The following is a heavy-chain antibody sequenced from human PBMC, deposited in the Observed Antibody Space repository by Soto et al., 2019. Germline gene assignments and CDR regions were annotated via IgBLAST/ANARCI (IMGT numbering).Heavy chain of an antibody. Sequence: EVQLVESGGGLIQPGGSLRLSCAASGFTFSNYVMSWVRQAPGKGLEWVSGIRGNGGGTEYADSVKGRFTISRDHSKNTLYLQMKSLRAEDTAVLYCVKGEWMGHHLDSWGQGSLVTVSS. CDR3: VKGEWMGHHLDS. CDR1: GFTFSNYV. J-gene: IGHJ4*02. V-gene: IGHV3-23*04. D-gene: IGHD2-2*03. CDR2: IRGNGGGT.